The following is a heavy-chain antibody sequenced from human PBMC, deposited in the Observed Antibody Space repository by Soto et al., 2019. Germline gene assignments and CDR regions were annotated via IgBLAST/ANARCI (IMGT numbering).Heavy chain of an antibody. CDR1: GFTFSSYG. Sequence: PGGSLRLSCAASGFTFSSYGMHWVRQAPGKGLEWVAVISYDGSNKYYADSVEGRFTISRDNSKNTLYLQMNSLRAEDTAVYYCAKDSRWELPGLDYWGQGTLVTVSS. CDR3: AKDSRWELPGLDY. V-gene: IGHV3-30*18. D-gene: IGHD1-26*01. J-gene: IGHJ4*02. CDR2: ISYDGSNK.